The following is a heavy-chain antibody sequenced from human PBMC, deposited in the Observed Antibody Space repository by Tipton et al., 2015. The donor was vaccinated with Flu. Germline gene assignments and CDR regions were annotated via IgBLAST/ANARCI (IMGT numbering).Heavy chain of an antibody. CDR2: IYYSGST. V-gene: IGHV4-39*07. CDR3: ARASLVGATKVDY. CDR1: GGSISSSSYY. D-gene: IGHD1-26*01. Sequence: TLSLTCTVSGGSISSSSYYWGWIRQPPGKGLEWIGSIYYSGSTYYNPSLKSRVTISVDTSKNQFSLKLSSVTAADTAVYYCARASLVGATKVDYWGQGTLVTVSP. J-gene: IGHJ4*02.